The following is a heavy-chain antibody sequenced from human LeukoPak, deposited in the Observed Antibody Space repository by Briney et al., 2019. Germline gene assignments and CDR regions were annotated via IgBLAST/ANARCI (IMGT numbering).Heavy chain of an antibody. CDR3: ARDDIPYYDSSGYYYVLKD. D-gene: IGHD3-22*01. J-gene: IGHJ4*02. CDR2: INPSGGST. V-gene: IGHV1-46*01. CDR1: GYTFTSYY. Sequence: ASVKVSCKASGYTFTSYYMHWVRQAPGQGLEWMGIINPSGGSTSYAQKFQGRVTMTRDMSTSTVYMELSSLRSEDTAVYYCARDDIPYYDSSGYYYVLKDWGQGTLVTVSS.